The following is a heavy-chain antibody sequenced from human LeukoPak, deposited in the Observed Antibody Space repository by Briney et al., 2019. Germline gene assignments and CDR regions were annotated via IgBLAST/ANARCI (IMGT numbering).Heavy chain of an antibody. CDR3: ARVRYDKGVFLDY. CDR1: GGSISSGGYY. CDR2: IYYSGST. V-gene: IGHV4-31*03. J-gene: IGHJ4*02. D-gene: IGHD3-22*01. Sequence: SETLSLTCTVSGGSISSGGYYWSWIRQHPGKGLECIGYIYYSGSTYYNPSLKSRVTISVDTSKNQFSLKLSSVTAADTAVYYCARVRYDKGVFLDYWGQGTLVTVSS.